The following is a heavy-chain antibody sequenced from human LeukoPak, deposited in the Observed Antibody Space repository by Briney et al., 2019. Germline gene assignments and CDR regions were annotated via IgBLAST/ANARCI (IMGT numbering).Heavy chain of an antibody. V-gene: IGHV3-23*01. J-gene: IGHJ4*02. CDR1: GFTFSSYA. CDR2: ISGSGGGT. CDR3: AKDDYGCNSEL. D-gene: IGHD4-23*01. Sequence: GGSLRLSCAASGFTFSSYAMSWVRQAPGKGLEWVSAISGSGGGTYYADSVKGRFTISRDNSKNTLYLRMNSLRAEDTAVYYCAKDDYGCNSELWGQGTLVTVSS.